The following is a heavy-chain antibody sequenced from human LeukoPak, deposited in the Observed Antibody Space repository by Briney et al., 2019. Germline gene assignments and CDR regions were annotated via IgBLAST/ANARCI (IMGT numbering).Heavy chain of an antibody. V-gene: IGHV4-30-4*01. CDR2: INHSGST. CDR1: GGSISSGDYY. J-gene: IGHJ4*02. CDR3: ARAGGDNCSSTSCYTTDLVDYFDY. Sequence: SETLSLTCTVSGGSISSGDYYWSWIRQPPGKGLEWIGEINHSGSTNYNPSLKSRVTISVDTSKNQFSLKLSSVTAADTAVYYCARAGGDNCSSTSCYTTDLVDYFDYWGQGTLVTVSS. D-gene: IGHD2-2*02.